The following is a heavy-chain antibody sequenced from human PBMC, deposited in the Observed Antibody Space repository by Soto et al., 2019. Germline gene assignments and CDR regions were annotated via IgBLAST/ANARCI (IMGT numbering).Heavy chain of an antibody. J-gene: IGHJ4*02. CDR2: IYHSGST. CDR1: GGSVRDGSYY. V-gene: IGHV4-61*01. Sequence: SETLSLTCTVSGGSVRDGSYYWAWLRQPPGKGLEWIGHIYHSGSTNYNPSLKSRVTISVDTSKNQFSLKLSSVTAADTAVYYCARGGGGVYNTFDYWGQGTLVTVSS. CDR3: ARGGGGVYNTFDY. D-gene: IGHD2-8*02.